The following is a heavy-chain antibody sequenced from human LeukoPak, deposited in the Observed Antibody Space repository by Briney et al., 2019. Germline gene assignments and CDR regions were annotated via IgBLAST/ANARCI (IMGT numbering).Heavy chain of an antibody. J-gene: IGHJ3*02. CDR3: ARERLDAFDI. CDR1: GYTFTDYY. CDR2: INPNSGTT. Sequence: ASVKVSCKASGYTFTDYYMHWVRQAPGHGLEWMGWINPNSGTTRYAQKFQGRVTMTRDTSITAAYMELSGLRSDDTAVYYCARERLDAFDIWGQGTMVTVSS. V-gene: IGHV1-2*02.